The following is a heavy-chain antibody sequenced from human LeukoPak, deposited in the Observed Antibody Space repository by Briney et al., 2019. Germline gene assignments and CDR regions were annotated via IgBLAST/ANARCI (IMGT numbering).Heavy chain of an antibody. CDR3: ARGDFNTVTTIY. CDR1: GYTFTGYY. V-gene: IGHV1-2*06. Sequence: ASVKVSCKASGYTFTGYYMHWVRQAPGRGLEWMGRINPNSGGTNYAQKFQGRVTMTRDTSISTAYMELSRLRSDDTAVYYCARGDFNTVTTIYWGQGTLVTVSS. CDR2: INPNSGGT. D-gene: IGHD4-17*01. J-gene: IGHJ4*02.